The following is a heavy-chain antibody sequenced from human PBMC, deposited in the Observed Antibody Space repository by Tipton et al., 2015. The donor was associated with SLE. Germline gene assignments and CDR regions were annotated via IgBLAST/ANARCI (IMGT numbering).Heavy chain of an antibody. CDR1: GYSIRDGYY. V-gene: IGHV4-38-2*02. Sequence: TLSLTCNVSGYSIRDGYYWGWIRQAPGKGLEWIGTIHHSGITYYNPSLKSRVSMSLDRSKNQLSLRLTSVTVADTAVYYCARVRHCGGDCYPTPNYYSFYHSDVWGQGTTVIVSS. J-gene: IGHJ6*02. CDR2: IHHSGIT. D-gene: IGHD2-21*01. CDR3: ARVRHCGGDCYPTPNYYSFYHSDV.